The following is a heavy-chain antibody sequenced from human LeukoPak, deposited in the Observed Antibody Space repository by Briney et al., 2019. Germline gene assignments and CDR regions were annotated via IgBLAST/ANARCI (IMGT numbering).Heavy chain of an antibody. V-gene: IGHV4-39*07. CDR1: GGSISSSSYY. Sequence: SETLSLTCTVSGGSISSSSYYWGWIRQPPGKGLEWIGSIYYSGTTYYNPSLQSRVSISVDASKNQFSLKLSSVTAADTAVYYCARYSGSYYSGYYYMDVWGKGTTVTISS. J-gene: IGHJ6*03. CDR3: ARYSGSYYSGYYYMDV. CDR2: IYYSGTT. D-gene: IGHD1-26*01.